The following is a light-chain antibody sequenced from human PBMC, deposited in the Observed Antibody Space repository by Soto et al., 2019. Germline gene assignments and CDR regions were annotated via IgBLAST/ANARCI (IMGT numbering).Light chain of an antibody. CDR2: GAS. Sequence: EIVLTQSPGTLSLSPGGRASLSCRASQSVGPYLAWYQQKPGQAPRLLIYGASSRATDIPDRFSGSGSGTDFALTISRLEPEDFAVYFCQQYANSPFTFGPGTKVDIK. V-gene: IGKV3-20*01. J-gene: IGKJ3*01. CDR1: QSVGPY. CDR3: QQYANSPFT.